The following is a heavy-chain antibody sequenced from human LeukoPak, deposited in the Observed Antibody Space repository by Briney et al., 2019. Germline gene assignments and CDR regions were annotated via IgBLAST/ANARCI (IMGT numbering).Heavy chain of an antibody. CDR3: ARGLVRASGNYLYY. J-gene: IGHJ4*02. D-gene: IGHD1-26*01. Sequence: SETLSLTCTVSGASISSSFYYWAWIRQPPGKGLEWIGSIYYSGSTYYNPSLKSRVTIAVDTSKNQFSLKLTSVTAADTAVYYCARGLVRASGNYLYYWGQGTLVTVSS. CDR2: IYYSGST. CDR1: GASISSSFYY. V-gene: IGHV4-39*07.